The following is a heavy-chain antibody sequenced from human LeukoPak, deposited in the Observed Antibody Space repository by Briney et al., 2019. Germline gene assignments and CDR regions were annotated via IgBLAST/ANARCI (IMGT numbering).Heavy chain of an antibody. V-gene: IGHV3-74*01. Sequence: GGSLRLSCAAPGFTFSLYWMHWVRQTPGKGLVWVSRISSDGTTTNYADSVKGRFTISRDNAKNTLYLQMSNVRVEDAAVYHCARVSWNDGNFHYWGQGTRVTVSS. CDR1: GFTFSLYW. D-gene: IGHD1-1*01. J-gene: IGHJ4*02. CDR3: ARVSWNDGNFHY. CDR2: ISSDGTTT.